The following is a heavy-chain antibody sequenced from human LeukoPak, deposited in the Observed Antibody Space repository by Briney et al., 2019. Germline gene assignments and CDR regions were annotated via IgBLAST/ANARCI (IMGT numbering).Heavy chain of an antibody. V-gene: IGHV4-39*01. J-gene: IGHJ4*02. D-gene: IGHD2-8*01. CDR1: GGSISSSSYY. Sequence: SETLSLTCTVSGGSISSSSYYWGWIRPPPGKGLEWIVSIYYSGSTYYNPSLKSRVTISVDTSKNQFSLKLSSVTDADTAEYDCAGPRSGNGSFDYGGRGTLITVSS. CDR2: IYYSGST. CDR3: AGPRSGNGSFDY.